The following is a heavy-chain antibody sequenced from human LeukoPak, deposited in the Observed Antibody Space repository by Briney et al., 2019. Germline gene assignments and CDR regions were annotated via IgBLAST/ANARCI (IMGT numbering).Heavy chain of an antibody. CDR1: GFTFSGFG. CDR2: ISYDGSNK. Sequence: GSLRLSCAASGFTFSGFGMHWVRQAPGKGLEWVAVISYDGSNKYYADSVKGRFTISRDNSKNTLYVQVNSLGTEDTAAYYCAKGSYYDSSGSFYFDYWGQGTLVTVSS. D-gene: IGHD3-22*01. J-gene: IGHJ4*02. V-gene: IGHV3-30*18. CDR3: AKGSYYDSSGSFYFDY.